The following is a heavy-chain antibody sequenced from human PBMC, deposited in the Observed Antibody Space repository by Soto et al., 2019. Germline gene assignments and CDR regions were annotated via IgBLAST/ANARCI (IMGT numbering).Heavy chain of an antibody. J-gene: IGHJ4*02. Sequence: ASETLSLTCAVYGGSLSGYYWSWIRQSPGKGLEWIGQINHSGSANYHPSLKSRVTIFLDTSKNQFSLKLSSVTAADTAVYYCARRYGYSFDYWGQGTLVTVSS. D-gene: IGHD1-1*01. V-gene: IGHV4-34*01. CDR2: INHSGSA. CDR1: GGSLSGYY. CDR3: ARRYGYSFDY.